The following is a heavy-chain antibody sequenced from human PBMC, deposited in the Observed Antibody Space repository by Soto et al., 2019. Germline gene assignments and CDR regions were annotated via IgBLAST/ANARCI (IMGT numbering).Heavy chain of an antibody. CDR1: GGSFSGYY. Sequence: SETLSLTCAVYGGSFSGYYWSWIRQPPGKGLEWIGEINHSGSTNYNPTLKSRVTISVDTSKNQLSLKLSSVTAADTAVYYCASQQAIVPAKHNWSDPWGQRTLVTVSS. CDR3: ASQQAIVPAKHNWSDP. D-gene: IGHD2-2*01. J-gene: IGHJ5*02. CDR2: INHSGST. V-gene: IGHV4-34*01.